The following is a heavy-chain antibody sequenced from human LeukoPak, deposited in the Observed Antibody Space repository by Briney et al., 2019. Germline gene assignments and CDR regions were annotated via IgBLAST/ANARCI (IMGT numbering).Heavy chain of an antibody. CDR3: ARDWSVGGRRDGYNFFDY. CDR2: ISSSSSSYI. CDR1: GFTFSSYS. D-gene: IGHD5-24*01. V-gene: IGHV3-21*01. Sequence: GGSLRLSCAASGFTFSSYSMNWVRQAPGKGLEWVSSISSSSSSYIYYADSVKGRFTISRDNAKNSLYLQMNSLRAEDTAVYYCARDWSVGGRRDGYNFFDYWGQGTLVTVSS. J-gene: IGHJ4*02.